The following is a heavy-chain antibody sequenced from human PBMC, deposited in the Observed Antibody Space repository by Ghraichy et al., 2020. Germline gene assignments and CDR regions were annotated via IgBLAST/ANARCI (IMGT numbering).Heavy chain of an antibody. D-gene: IGHD6-19*01. CDR1: GYTFTSYA. J-gene: IGHJ5*02. CDR3: ARGLESGWYDWFDP. V-gene: IGHV1-3*01. CDR2: INAGNGNT. Sequence: VKVSCKASGYTFTSYAMHWVRQAPGQRLEWMGWINAGNGNTKYSQKFQGRVTITRDTSASTAYMELSSLRSEDTAVYYCARGLESGWYDWFDPWGQGTLVTVSS.